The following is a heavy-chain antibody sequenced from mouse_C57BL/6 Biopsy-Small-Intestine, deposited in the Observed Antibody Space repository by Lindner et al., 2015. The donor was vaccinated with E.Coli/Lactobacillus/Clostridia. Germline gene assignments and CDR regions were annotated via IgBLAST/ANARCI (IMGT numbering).Heavy chain of an antibody. CDR3: ARTISCAGDCHSPFQH. D-gene: IGHD2-13*01. Sequence: SVKVSCKASGYTLTDYYVHWVRQAPGQGLEWMGWINPNNGATEYAQKFQGRVTMTRETSIGADYMELSSLTLDDTAVYYCARTISCAGDCHSPFQHWGQGSLVTVS. CDR1: GYTLTDYY. J-gene: IGHJ3*01. CDR2: INPNNGAT. V-gene: IGHV1-84*02.